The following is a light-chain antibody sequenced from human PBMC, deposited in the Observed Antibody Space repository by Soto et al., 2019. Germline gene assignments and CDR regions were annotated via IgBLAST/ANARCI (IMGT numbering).Light chain of an antibody. CDR1: QSIGNS. CDR3: QQGT. J-gene: IGKJ1*01. Sequence: EIVMPQSPATLALSPGGRATLSCRASQSIGNSLAWYQQKAGQAPRLLIYDAFSRASGIPARFSGSGSGTDFTLTISSLEPEDFAVYFCQQGTFGQGTKVDIK. CDR2: DAF. V-gene: IGKV3-11*01.